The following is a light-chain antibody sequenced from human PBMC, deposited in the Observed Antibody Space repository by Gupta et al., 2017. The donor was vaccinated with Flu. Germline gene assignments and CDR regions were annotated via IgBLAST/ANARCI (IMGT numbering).Light chain of an antibody. Sequence: QSVLTQPPSASGTPGQRVTISCSGSNANIGSNTVDWYQHLPGTAPKVLIYSNNQRPSGVPDRFSGSKSGTSASLAISGLQSEDEAAYYCAAWGDSLNGWVFGGGTKLTVL. CDR1: NANIGSNT. CDR3: AAWGDSLNGWV. J-gene: IGLJ3*02. V-gene: IGLV1-44*01. CDR2: SNN.